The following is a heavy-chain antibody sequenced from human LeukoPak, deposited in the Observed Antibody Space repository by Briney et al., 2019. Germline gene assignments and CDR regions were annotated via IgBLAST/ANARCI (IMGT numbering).Heavy chain of an antibody. V-gene: IGHV4-59*12. J-gene: IGHJ4*02. D-gene: IGHD6-13*01. Sequence: SETLSLTCTVSGGSISSYYWSWIRQPPGKGLEWIGYIYYSGSTNYNPSLKSRVTISVDTSKNQFSLKLSSVTAADTAVYYCARDDGEGSSIDYWGQRTLVTVSS. CDR1: GGSISSYY. CDR3: ARDDGEGSSIDY. CDR2: IYYSGST.